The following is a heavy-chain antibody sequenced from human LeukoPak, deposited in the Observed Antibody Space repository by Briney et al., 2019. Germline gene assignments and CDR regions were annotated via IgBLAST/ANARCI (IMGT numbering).Heavy chain of an antibody. CDR3: ARGGVRGVAVFFYYTYYMDV. CDR1: GFTFSSYG. CDR2: ISGSGGTT. V-gene: IGHV3-23*01. D-gene: IGHD3-10*01. J-gene: IGHJ6*03. Sequence: GGTLRLSCAASGFTFSSYGMSWVRQAPGKGLEWVSAISGSGGTTYYADSVKGRFTISRDNAKNSLSLQMHSLRVEDTAVYYCARGGVRGVAVFFYYTYYMDVWGNGTTVTISS.